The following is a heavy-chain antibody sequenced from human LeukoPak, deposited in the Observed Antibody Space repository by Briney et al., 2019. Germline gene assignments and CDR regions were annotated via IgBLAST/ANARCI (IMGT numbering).Heavy chain of an antibody. CDR2: ISSSSSYI. J-gene: IGHJ4*02. CDR3: ARDFSPVVVTPRGYFDY. Sequence: GGSLRLSCAASGFTFSSYSMYWVRQAPGKGLEWVSSISSSSSYIYYADSVKGRFTISRDNAKNSLYLHMNSLRAEDTAVYYCARDFSPVVVTPRGYFDYWGQGTLVTVSS. D-gene: IGHD3-22*01. V-gene: IGHV3-21*01. CDR1: GFTFSSYS.